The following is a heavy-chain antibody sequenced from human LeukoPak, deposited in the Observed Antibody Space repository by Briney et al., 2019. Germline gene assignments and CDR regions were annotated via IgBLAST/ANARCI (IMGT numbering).Heavy chain of an antibody. CDR1: GFTFSSYSM. J-gene: IGHJ4*02. V-gene: IGHV4-4*02. CDR2: IFHGGST. CDR3: ARTNPVARNSLDY. Sequence: GSLRLSCAASGFTFSSYSMNWVRQAPGKGLEWVGDIFHGGSTNSNPSLRSRVTMSEDKSKNQFSLKLSSVTAADTAVYYCARTNPVARNSLDYWGPGTLVTVSS. D-gene: IGHD1-14*01.